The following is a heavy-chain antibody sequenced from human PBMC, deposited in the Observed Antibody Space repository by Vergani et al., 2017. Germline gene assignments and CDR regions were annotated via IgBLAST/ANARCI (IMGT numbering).Heavy chain of an antibody. J-gene: IGHJ4*02. Sequence: EVQLVQSGAEVKKPGATMKISCKVSGYTFTDHYMHWVKQAPGKGLEWMGLVDPEDGETIYAEKFKGRVTIAADTSTDTAHLELSSLRSEDTAVYYCKRGGQQLVDYWGQGTLVTVSS. CDR3: KRGGQQLVDY. D-gene: IGHD6-13*01. V-gene: IGHV1-69-2*01. CDR2: VDPEDGET. CDR1: GYTFTDHY.